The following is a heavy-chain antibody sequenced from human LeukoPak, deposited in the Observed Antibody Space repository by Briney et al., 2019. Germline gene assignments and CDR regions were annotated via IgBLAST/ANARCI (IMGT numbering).Heavy chain of an antibody. CDR2: ISDSGSTI. J-gene: IGHJ6*02. Sequence: PGTSLRLSCAASGFTFSSYELNWVRQAPGKGLEWVSYISDSGSTIYYADSVKGRFTISRDNAKNSLYLQMNSLRAEDTAIYYCARPRSDLYGMDVWGQGTTVTVSS. CDR1: GFTFSSYE. V-gene: IGHV3-48*03. CDR3: ARPRSDLYGMDV.